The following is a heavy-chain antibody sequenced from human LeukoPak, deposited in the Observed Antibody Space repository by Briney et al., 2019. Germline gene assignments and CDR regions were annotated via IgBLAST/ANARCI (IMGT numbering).Heavy chain of an antibody. CDR2: IHSSGNS. CDR3: EKDSHLDV. Sequence: SEALSLTCTVSGVSISSYYWSWIRQLPGKGLEWIGNIHSSGNSFCNPSLKSRVTISVDTSKNQFSLKLSSVTAADTAVYYCEKDSHLDVWGQGTTVTVSS. CDR1: GVSISSYY. J-gene: IGHJ6*02. V-gene: IGHV4-59*04. D-gene: IGHD2-15*01.